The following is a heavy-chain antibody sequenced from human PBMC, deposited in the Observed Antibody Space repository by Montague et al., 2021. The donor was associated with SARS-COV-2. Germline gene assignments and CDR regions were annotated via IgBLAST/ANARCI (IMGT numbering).Heavy chain of an antibody. CDR2: ISSSSSYL. CDR1: GFTFSSYR. Sequence: SLRLSCAASGFTFSSYRMNWVRQAPGKGLEWVSSISSSSSYLYYADSVKGRFTISRDNAKNSLYLQMNSLRAEDTAVYYCARDFDTIAAAGHYYYYGMDVWGQGTLVTVSS. V-gene: IGHV3-21*01. D-gene: IGHD6-13*01. CDR3: ARDFDTIAAAGHYYYYGMDV. J-gene: IGHJ6*02.